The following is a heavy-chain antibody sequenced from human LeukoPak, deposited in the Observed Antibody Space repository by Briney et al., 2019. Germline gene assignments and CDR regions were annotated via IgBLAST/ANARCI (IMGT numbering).Heavy chain of an antibody. D-gene: IGHD5-12*01. J-gene: IGHJ4*02. CDR3: AKDVFPGGYDGY. Sequence: PGGSLRLSCAASGFTFSSYSMNWVRQAPGKGLEWVAFIQYDGSNKYYADSVKGRFTTSRDNSKNTLYLQMNSLRAEDTAVYYCAKDVFPGGYDGYWGQGTLVTVSS. CDR2: IQYDGSNK. CDR1: GFTFSSYS. V-gene: IGHV3-30*02.